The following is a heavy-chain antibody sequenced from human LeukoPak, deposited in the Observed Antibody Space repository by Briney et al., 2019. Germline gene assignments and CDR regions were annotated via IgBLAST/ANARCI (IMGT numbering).Heavy chain of an antibody. CDR1: GFSFTSYR. D-gene: IGHD6-19*01. V-gene: IGHV5-51*01. Sequence: WESLKISCQGSGFSFTSYRLGWVRQMPGKGLEWMGIIYPCDSDTRYSPPFQAQVTISTDKSNSTAHLQWISHNASDTAMYHCARVSIAEAGLDYWGQGTLVIVSS. CDR3: ARVSIAEAGLDY. J-gene: IGHJ4*02. CDR2: IYPCDSDT.